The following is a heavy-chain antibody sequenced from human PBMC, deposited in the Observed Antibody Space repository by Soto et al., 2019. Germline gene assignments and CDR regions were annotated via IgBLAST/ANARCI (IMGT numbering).Heavy chain of an antibody. D-gene: IGHD6-25*01. V-gene: IGHV3-30*18. CDR1: GFTLRTSG. Sequence: GGSLRLSCVASGFTLRTSGMHWVRQAPSKGLEWGAVISHDGSNQFYAESVKGRFTISRDNSKNMLYLQMNSLRADDAAVYFCAKDPSAAFDYWGQGTVVTVSS. CDR3: AKDPSAAFDY. J-gene: IGHJ4*02. CDR2: ISHDGSNQ.